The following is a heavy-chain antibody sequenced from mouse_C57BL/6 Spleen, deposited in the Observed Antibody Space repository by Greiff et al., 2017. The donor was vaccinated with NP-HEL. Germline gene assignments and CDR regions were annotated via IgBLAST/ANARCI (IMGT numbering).Heavy chain of an antibody. Sequence: EVKLQESGPGLVKPSQSLSLTCSVTGYSITSGYYWNWIRQFPGNKLEWMGYISYDGSNNYNPSLKNRISITRDTSKNQFFLKLNSVTTEDTATYYCARGRDYDYDGYFDVWGTGTTVTVSS. J-gene: IGHJ1*03. CDR1: GYSITSGYY. V-gene: IGHV3-6*01. CDR3: ARGRDYDYDGYFDV. D-gene: IGHD2-4*01. CDR2: ISYDGSN.